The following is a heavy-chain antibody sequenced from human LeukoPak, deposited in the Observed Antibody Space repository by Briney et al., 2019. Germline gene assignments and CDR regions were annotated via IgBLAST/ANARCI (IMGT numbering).Heavy chain of an antibody. CDR3: ARGQGTVTTH. J-gene: IGHJ4*02. V-gene: IGHV4-34*01. D-gene: IGHD4-11*01. CDR2: INHSGSA. Sequence: PSETLSLTCAVSGGSFIGYYWTWIRQPPGKGLEWIGEINHSGSANYNPSLMSRVTISLDTSKNHFSLNLSSVTAADTAVYYCARGQGTVTTHWGQGTLVTVSS. CDR1: GGSFIGYY.